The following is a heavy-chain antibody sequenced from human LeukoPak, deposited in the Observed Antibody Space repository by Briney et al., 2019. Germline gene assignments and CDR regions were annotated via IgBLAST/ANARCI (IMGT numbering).Heavy chain of an antibody. J-gene: IGHJ6*03. D-gene: IGHD1-26*01. CDR3: AKSWGSTRPYYNYMDV. Sequence: GGSLRLSCAASGFTFSNAWMSWVRQAPGKGLEWVGRIKSKTDGGTTDYAAPVKGRFTISRDNSKNTLSLQMNGLRPEDTAVYYCAKSWGSTRPYYNYMDVWGKGTTVTVSS. V-gene: IGHV3-15*01. CDR1: GFTFSNAW. CDR2: IKSKTDGGTT.